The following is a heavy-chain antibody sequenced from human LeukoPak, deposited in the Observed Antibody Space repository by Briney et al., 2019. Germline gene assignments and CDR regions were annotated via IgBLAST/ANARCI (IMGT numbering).Heavy chain of an antibody. V-gene: IGHV4-34*01. CDR3: SRGRDRSKAGDH. CDR1: GGSCDDYY. CDR2: IHPHGIF. Sequence: PSETLSLTCDVSGGSCDDYYCSWIRQPPGKGLEWIGEIHPHGIFYYNSSLMSRVTISIDTSKSQFSLRLTPVTAADTAIYYCSRGRDRSKAGDHWGHGSLVTVSS. J-gene: IGHJ4*01. D-gene: IGHD5-24*01.